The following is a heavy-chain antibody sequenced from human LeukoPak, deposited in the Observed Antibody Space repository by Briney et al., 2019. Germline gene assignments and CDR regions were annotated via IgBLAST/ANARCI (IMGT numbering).Heavy chain of an antibody. V-gene: IGHV3-7*01. CDR2: IKQDGSEK. D-gene: IGHD2/OR15-2a*01. Sequence: GGSLRLSCAASGFTFSSHWMSWVRQAPGKGLEWVANIKQDGSEKYYVDSVKGRFTISRDNAKNSLYLQMNSLRAEDTAVYYCARGLIVRGFDYWGQGTLVTVSS. J-gene: IGHJ4*02. CDR3: ARGLIVRGFDY. CDR1: GFTFSSHW.